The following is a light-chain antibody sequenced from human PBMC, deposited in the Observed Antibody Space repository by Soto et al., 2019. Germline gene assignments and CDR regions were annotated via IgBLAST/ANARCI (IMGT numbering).Light chain of an antibody. V-gene: IGLV4-69*02. CDR1: GGHSTYS. CDR2: LNSDGSH. CDR3: QTWGRGIVV. J-gene: IGLJ2*01. Sequence: QPVLTQSPSASASLGASVNLTCTLTGGHSTYSIGWHQQQPQRGPRFLMRLNSDGSHSKGDGIPDRFSGSSSGAERFLTISSIQSEDEADYYCQTWGRGIVVFGGGTKLTVL.